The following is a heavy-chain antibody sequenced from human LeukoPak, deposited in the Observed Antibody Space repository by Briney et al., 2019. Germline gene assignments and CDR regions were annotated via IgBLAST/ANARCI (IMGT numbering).Heavy chain of an antibody. V-gene: IGHV3-30*18. Sequence: GRSLRLSCAASGFTFSNYGMHWVRQAPGKGLEWVAVISYDGSNKYYADSVKGRFTFSRDNSKNTLYVQMSSLRAEDTLMYRPGKDERIYCKSIDCSPGMDVWGQGTTVTVSS. CDR3: GKDERIYCKSIDCSPGMDV. CDR1: GFTFSNYG. J-gene: IGHJ6*02. D-gene: IGHD2/OR15-2a*01. CDR2: ISYDGSNK.